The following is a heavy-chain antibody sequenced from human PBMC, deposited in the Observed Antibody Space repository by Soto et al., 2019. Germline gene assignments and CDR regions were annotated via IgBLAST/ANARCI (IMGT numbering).Heavy chain of an antibody. CDR3: ATGALKFGGVLNA. Sequence: QVQLVQSGADVKKPGSSVKVSCKASGATFSSSTFTWVRQAPGQGLEWMGRIIPMFGITNSAQKFQGRLGITANESTNTLFMDMCSLRSDYTAIYYCATGALKFGGVLNARGQGTFVTVSS. D-gene: IGHD3-16*01. V-gene: IGHV1-69*02. J-gene: IGHJ4*02. CDR1: GATFSSST. CDR2: IIPMFGIT.